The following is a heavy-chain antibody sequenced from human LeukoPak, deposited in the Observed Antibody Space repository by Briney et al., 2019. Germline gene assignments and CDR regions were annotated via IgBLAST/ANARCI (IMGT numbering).Heavy chain of an antibody. V-gene: IGHV1-46*01. CDR3: ARDRGSEIDAFDI. Sequence: ASVKVSCKASRYTFTSYYMHWVRQAPGQGLEWMGIINPSCGSTSYAQKFQGRVTITRDTSTSTVYMELSSLRSEDTAVYYCARDRGSEIDAFDIWGQGTMVTVSS. J-gene: IGHJ3*02. CDR2: INPSCGST. D-gene: IGHD3-10*01. CDR1: RYTFTSYY.